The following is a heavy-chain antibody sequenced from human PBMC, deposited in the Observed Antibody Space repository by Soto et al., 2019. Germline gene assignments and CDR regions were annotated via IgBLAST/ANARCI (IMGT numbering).Heavy chain of an antibody. J-gene: IGHJ4*02. Sequence: EVQLLESGGGLVQPGGFLRLSCAASGFTFSSYAMSWVRQAPGKGLEWVSAISGSGGSTYYADSVKGRFTISRDNSKNTLYLQMNSLRAEDTAVYYCAKGEVLLWFGESNPVREWGQGTLVTVSS. CDR2: ISGSGGST. CDR1: GFTFSSYA. CDR3: AKGEVLLWFGESNPVRE. V-gene: IGHV3-23*01. D-gene: IGHD3-10*01.